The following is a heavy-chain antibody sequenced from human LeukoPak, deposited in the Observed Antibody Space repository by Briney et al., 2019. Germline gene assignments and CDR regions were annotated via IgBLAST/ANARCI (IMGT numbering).Heavy chain of an antibody. Sequence: PSETLSLTCTVSGGSISSSSYYWGWIRQPPGKGLEWIGYIYYSGSTNYNPSLKSRVTISVDTSKNQFSLKLSSVTAADTAVYYCARAAYDFWSGVYFDYWGQGTLVTVSS. D-gene: IGHD3-3*01. CDR1: GGSISSSSYY. CDR2: IYYSGST. CDR3: ARAAYDFWSGVYFDY. V-gene: IGHV4-61*05. J-gene: IGHJ4*02.